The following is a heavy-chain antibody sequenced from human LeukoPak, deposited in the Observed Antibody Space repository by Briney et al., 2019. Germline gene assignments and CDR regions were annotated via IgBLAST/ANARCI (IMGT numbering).Heavy chain of an antibody. J-gene: IGHJ4*02. Sequence: GGSLRLSCAASGFTFSSYSMNWVRQAPGKGLEWVSSISSSSSYIYYADSVKGRFTISRDNSKNTLYLQMNSLRAEDTAVYYCARDGTYYDFWSGYGYWGQGTLVTVSS. CDR2: ISSSSSYI. CDR1: GFTFSSYS. D-gene: IGHD3-3*01. V-gene: IGHV3-21*01. CDR3: ARDGTYYDFWSGYGY.